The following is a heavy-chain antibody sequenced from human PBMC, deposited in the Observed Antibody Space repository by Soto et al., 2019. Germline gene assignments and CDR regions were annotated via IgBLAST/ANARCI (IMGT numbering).Heavy chain of an antibody. D-gene: IGHD4-17*01. J-gene: IGHJ4*02. CDR2: IYGDNDK. Sequence: QITLKESGPSPVKPTQTLTVTCTFSGFSLSNSGVGVAWIRQPPGKALEWLALIYGDNDKRYSPSMKTRLTITKVTFKNHVFLTRIDMDLVDSVTFYCANCTLHDDGEYGAGTSHVFDSWGQGTLVTVSS. V-gene: IGHV2-5*02. CDR3: ANCTLHDDGEYGAGTSHVFDS. CDR1: GFSLSNSGVG.